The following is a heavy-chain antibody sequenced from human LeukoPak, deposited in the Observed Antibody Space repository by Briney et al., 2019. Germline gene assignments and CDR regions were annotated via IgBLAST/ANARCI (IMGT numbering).Heavy chain of an antibody. D-gene: IGHD4-23*01. CDR2: ISYDGTKK. Sequence: QAGRSLRLSCAASGFTFSNYAIHWVRQAPGKGLEWVAVISYDGTKKYYADSVKGRFTISRDNSNNTLYLQMNSLRAEDTAVYYCASTVVTPDAFDIWGQGTMVTVSS. CDR1: GFTFSNYA. J-gene: IGHJ3*02. V-gene: IGHV3-30*04. CDR3: ASTVVTPDAFDI.